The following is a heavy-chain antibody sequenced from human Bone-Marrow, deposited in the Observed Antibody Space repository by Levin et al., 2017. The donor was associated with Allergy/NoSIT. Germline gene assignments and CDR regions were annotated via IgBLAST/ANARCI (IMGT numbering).Heavy chain of an antibody. D-gene: IGHD6-19*01. Sequence: PSETLSLTCAVYGGSFSGYYWSWIRQPPGKGLEWIGEINHSGSTNYNPSLKSRVTISVDTSKNQFSLKLSSVTAADTAVYYCARRPCIAVAGTWFDPWGQGTLVTVSS. CDR1: GGSFSGYY. J-gene: IGHJ5*02. V-gene: IGHV4-34*01. CDR3: ARRPCIAVAGTWFDP. CDR2: INHSGST.